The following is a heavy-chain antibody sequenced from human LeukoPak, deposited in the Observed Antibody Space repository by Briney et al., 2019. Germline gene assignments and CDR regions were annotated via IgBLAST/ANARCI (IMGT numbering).Heavy chain of an antibody. V-gene: IGHV3-11*01. CDR3: GVTSSSWYYFDY. CDR2: ISSSGSTI. D-gene: IGHD6-13*01. Sequence: PGGSLRLSCAASGFTFSDYYMSWIRQAPGKGLEWVSYISSSGSTIYYADSVKGRFTISRDNAKNSLYLQMNSLRAEDTAVYYCGVTSSSWYYFDYWGQGTLVTVSS. J-gene: IGHJ4*02. CDR1: GFTFSDYY.